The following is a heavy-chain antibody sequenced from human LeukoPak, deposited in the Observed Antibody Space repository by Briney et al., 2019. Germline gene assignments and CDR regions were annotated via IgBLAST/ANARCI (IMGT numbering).Heavy chain of an antibody. V-gene: IGHV4-59*01. CDR2: IYYSGST. CDR1: GGSISSYY. CDR3: ARAAITGPTPGY. Sequence: SETLSLTCTVSGGSISSYYWSWIRQPPGKGLEWIGYIYYSGSTNYNPSLKSRVTISVDTSKNQFSLKLSSVTAADTAVYYCARAAITGPTPGYWGQGTLVTVSS. J-gene: IGHJ4*02. D-gene: IGHD1-20*01.